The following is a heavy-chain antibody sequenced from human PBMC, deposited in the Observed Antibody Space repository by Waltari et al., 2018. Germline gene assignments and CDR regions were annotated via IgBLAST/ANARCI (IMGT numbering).Heavy chain of an antibody. CDR2: ISHTGNT. V-gene: IGHV4-59*08. D-gene: IGHD1-20*01. CDR1: CGSITNYF. Sequence: QVQLQESGPGLVKPSETLSLTCSVSCGSITNYFWNWIRPPPGKGLQWLGYISHTGNTKCNPSLKSRVTMAVDTSKSQFSLRLTSVSATDTAVYFCARWDSPGRYFGDWGQGTPVTVSS. J-gene: IGHJ4*02. CDR3: ARWDSPGRYFGD.